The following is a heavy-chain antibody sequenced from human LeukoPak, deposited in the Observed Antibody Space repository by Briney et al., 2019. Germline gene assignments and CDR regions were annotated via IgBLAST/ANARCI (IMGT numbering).Heavy chain of an antibody. D-gene: IGHD2-2*01. CDR1: GYTFTGYY. CDR2: INPNSGGT. J-gene: IGHJ4*02. Sequence: ASVKVSCKASGYTFTGYYMHWVRQALGQGLEWMGWINPNSGGTNYAQKFQGRVTMTRDRSINTAYMELSRLGSDDTAVYFCARGDVVVPAATEYYFDYWGQGTLVTVSS. V-gene: IGHV1-2*02. CDR3: ARGDVVVPAATEYYFDY.